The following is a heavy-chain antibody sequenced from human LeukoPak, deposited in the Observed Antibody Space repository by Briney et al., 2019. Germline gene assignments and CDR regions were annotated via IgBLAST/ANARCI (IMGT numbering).Heavy chain of an antibody. CDR2: IYHSGST. J-gene: IGHJ3*02. CDR3: ASPYYYDSSGYGDAFDI. V-gene: IGHV4-38-2*01. CDR1: GYFISSGYY. Sequence: SETLSLTCAVSGYFISSGYYWGWIRQPPGKGLEWIGSIYHSGSTYYNPSLKSRVTISVDTSKNQFSLKLSSVTAADTAVYYCASPYYYDSSGYGDAFDIWGQGTMVTVSS. D-gene: IGHD3-22*01.